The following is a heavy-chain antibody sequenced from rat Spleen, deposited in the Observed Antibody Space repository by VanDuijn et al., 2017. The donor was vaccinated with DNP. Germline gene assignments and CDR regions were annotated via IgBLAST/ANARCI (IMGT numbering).Heavy chain of an antibody. CDR1: GFTFSNYD. CDR2: ISNSGGST. CDR3: ARHGSYGYNAYWYFDF. D-gene: IGHD1-9*01. V-gene: IGHV5S23*01. Sequence: EVQLVESGGGLVQPGRSLKLSCAASGFTFSNYDMAWVRQAPTKGLEWVASISNSGGSTYYRDSVKGRFTVSRDNAKSTLYLQMDSLRPEDTATYDCARHGSYGYNAYWYFDFWGPGTMVTVSS. J-gene: IGHJ1*01.